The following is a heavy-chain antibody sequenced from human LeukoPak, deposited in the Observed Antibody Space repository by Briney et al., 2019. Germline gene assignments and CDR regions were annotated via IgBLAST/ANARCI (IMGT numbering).Heavy chain of an antibody. Sequence: GGSLRLSCAASGFTFSSYGMSSVRQAPGKGLEWVSAISGSGGSTYYADSVKGRFTISRDNSKNTLYLQMNSLRAEDTAVYYCAKDGVVVSYMDVWGKGTTVTVSS. CDR2: ISGSGGST. CDR3: AKDGVVVSYMDV. D-gene: IGHD2-2*01. V-gene: IGHV3-23*01. CDR1: GFTFSSYG. J-gene: IGHJ6*03.